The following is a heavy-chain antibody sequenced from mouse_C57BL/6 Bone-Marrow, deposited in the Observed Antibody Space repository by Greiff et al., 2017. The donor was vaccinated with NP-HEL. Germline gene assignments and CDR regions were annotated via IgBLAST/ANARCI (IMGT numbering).Heavy chain of an antibody. J-gene: IGHJ2*01. V-gene: IGHV1-7*01. CDR3: ARRGLIYYYGRYYFDY. Sequence: QVQLKESGAELAKPGASVKLSCKASGYTFTSYWMHWVKQRPGQGLEWIGYINPSSGYTKYNQKFKDKATLTADKSSSTAYMQLSSLTYEDSAVYYCARRGLIYYYGRYYFDYWGQGTTLTVSS. D-gene: IGHD1-1*01. CDR1: GYTFTSYW. CDR2: INPSSGYT.